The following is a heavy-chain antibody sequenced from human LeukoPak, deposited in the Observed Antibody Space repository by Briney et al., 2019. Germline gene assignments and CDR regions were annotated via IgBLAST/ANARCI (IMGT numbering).Heavy chain of an antibody. Sequence: GGSLRLSCAASGFTFSSYGMHWVRQAPGKGLEWVAFIRYDGSNKYCADSVKGRFTISRDNSKNTLYLQMNSLRAEDTAVYYCAKKPVGYYYMDVWGKGTTVTISS. CDR2: IRYDGSNK. CDR3: AKKPVGYYYMDV. CDR1: GFTFSSYG. J-gene: IGHJ6*03. V-gene: IGHV3-30*02.